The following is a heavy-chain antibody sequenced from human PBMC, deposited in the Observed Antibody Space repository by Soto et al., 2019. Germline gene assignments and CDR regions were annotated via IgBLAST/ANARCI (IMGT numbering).Heavy chain of an antibody. V-gene: IGHV3-30*18. D-gene: IGHD3-22*01. Sequence: QEQLVESGGGVVQPGRSLRLSCAASGLTFSRYGMHWVRQAPGKGLEWAAHISYDGSNKHYAESVKGRFTISRDSSKNTLYRQMNSLRAEDTAVYYCVKDTYYYDSSGYYIFDSWGQGTLAAVSS. CDR3: VKDTYYYDSSGYYIFDS. J-gene: IGHJ4*02. CDR1: GLTFSRYG. CDR2: ISYDGSNK.